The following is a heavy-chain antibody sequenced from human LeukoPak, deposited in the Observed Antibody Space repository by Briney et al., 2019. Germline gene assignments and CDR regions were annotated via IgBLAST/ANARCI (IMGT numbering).Heavy chain of an antibody. J-gene: IGHJ6*03. Sequence: GGSLRLSCAASGFTFSSYAMHWVRQAPGKGLEYVSAISSNGGSTYYANYVRGRFTISRDKSKNTLYLQMGSVRAEDMSLYYCARDGATVPAYDYYYYYMDVWGKGTTVTISS. CDR1: GFTFSSYA. CDR2: ISSNGGST. CDR3: ARDGATVPAYDYYYYYMDV. D-gene: IGHD2-2*01. V-gene: IGHV3-64*01.